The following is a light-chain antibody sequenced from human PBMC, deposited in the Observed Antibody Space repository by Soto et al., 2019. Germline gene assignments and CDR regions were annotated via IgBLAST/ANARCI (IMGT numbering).Light chain of an antibody. CDR2: EAS. V-gene: IGKV1-39*01. J-gene: IGKJ1*01. CDR3: QQSFYAPPT. CDR1: QNIRTY. Sequence: DIQVTQSPSSLSASVGDRVTITCRASQNIRTYLTWYQQKPGKAPKLLIYEASDLQSGVPSRFSGSGSGTDVSLTITSLQPEDFATYYCQQSFYAPPTLGQWTNVEIK.